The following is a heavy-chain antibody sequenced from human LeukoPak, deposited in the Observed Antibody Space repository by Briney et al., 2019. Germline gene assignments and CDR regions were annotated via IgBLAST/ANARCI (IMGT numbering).Heavy chain of an antibody. CDR1: GGSISSSRYY. Sequence: SETLSLTCTVSGGSISSSRYYWGWIRQPPGKGLEWIGSIHYSGSTYYNPSLKSRVTMSVDTSKNQFSLKLSSVTAADTAVYYCARQKNYYDSSGYYYGGMDVWGQGTTVTVSS. CDR2: IHYSGST. CDR3: ARQKNYYDSSGYYYGGMDV. J-gene: IGHJ6*02. D-gene: IGHD3-22*01. V-gene: IGHV4-39*01.